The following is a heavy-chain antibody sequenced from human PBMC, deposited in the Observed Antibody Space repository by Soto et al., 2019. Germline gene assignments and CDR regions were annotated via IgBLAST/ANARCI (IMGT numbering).Heavy chain of an antibody. J-gene: IGHJ4*02. CDR2: ISYDGSNK. CDR3: ARGKAWGWELAGYFDY. V-gene: IGHV3-30-3*01. CDR1: GFTFSSYA. Sequence: QVQLVESGGGVVQPGRSLRLSCAASGFTFSSYAMHWVRQAPGKGLEWVAVISYDGSNKYYADSVKGRFTISRDNSKNTLYLQMKRLRAEDTAVYYCARGKAWGWELAGYFDYWGQGTLVTVSS. D-gene: IGHD3-10*01.